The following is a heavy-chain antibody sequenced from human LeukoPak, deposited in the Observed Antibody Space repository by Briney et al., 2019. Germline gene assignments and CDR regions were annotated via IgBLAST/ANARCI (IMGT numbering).Heavy chain of an antibody. J-gene: IGHJ4*02. D-gene: IGHD5-12*01. Sequence: SETLSLTCTVSGGSISNSSPYYWDWIRQPPGKGLEWIGTIYYSGSTSYNPSLTSRVTISVDTSKNQFSLKLSSVTAADTAVYYCARQGGSVLHYSDYWGQGTLVTVSS. CDR2: IYYSGST. CDR1: GGSISNSSPYY. CDR3: ARQGGSVLHYSDY. V-gene: IGHV4-39*01.